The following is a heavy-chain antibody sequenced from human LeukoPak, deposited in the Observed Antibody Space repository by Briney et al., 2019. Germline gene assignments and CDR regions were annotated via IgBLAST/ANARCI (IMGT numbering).Heavy chain of an antibody. CDR2: IVGSGDST. Sequence: GGSLRLSCAASGFTFGVYAMSWVRQAPGKGLEWISTIVGSGDSTWYADSVKGRFSISRDNSKDTLYLQMNSLRAEDTAVYYCAKGSTVTPGNVNWFDPWGQGTLVTVSS. V-gene: IGHV3-23*01. J-gene: IGHJ5*02. CDR3: AKGSTVTPGNVNWFDP. CDR1: GFTFGVYA. D-gene: IGHD4-17*01.